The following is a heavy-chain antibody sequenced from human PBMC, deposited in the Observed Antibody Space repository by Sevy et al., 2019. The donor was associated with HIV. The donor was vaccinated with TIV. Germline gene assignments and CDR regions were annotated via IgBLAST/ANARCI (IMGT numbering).Heavy chain of an antibody. J-gene: IGHJ5*02. CDR1: GFTFTTYD. Sequence: GGSLRLSCAASGFTFTTYDMTWVRQAPGKGLEWISYISSSANDIKYADSVKGRFTIPRDNAGNSLYLAMSSLRAEDTAVYYCAREGLGGFYSSLDRWGQGTLVTVSS. D-gene: IGHD3-22*01. CDR3: AREGLGGFYSSLDR. V-gene: IGHV3-48*03. CDR2: ISSSANDI.